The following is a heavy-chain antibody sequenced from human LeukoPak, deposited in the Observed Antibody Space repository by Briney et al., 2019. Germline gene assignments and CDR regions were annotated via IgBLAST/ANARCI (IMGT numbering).Heavy chain of an antibody. CDR1: GFTFNTYA. D-gene: IGHD3-10*01. J-gene: IGHJ4*02. Sequence: GGSLRLSRAASGFTFNTYAMTWVRQAPGKGLEWVSCITGGGGSTYYADSVKGRFTISRDDSKNTLYLQMDSLRAEDSAVYFCAKGGFATPGSFWGQGTLVAVSS. CDR2: ITGGGGST. V-gene: IGHV3-23*01. CDR3: AKGGFATPGSF.